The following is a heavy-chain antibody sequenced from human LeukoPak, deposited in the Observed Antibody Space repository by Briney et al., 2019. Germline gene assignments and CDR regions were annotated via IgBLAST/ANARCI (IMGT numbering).Heavy chain of an antibody. J-gene: IGHJ6*03. CDR3: ARTGYRDYYYYMDV. CDR2: IKQDGSEK. CDR1: GFTFSSYW. V-gene: IGHV3-7*01. D-gene: IGHD3-9*01. Sequence: SGGSLRLSCAASGFTFSSYWMSWVRQAPGKGLEWVANIKQDGSEKHYVDSVKGRFTISRDNAKNSLYLQMNSLRAEDTAVYYCARTGYRDYYYYMDVWGKGTTVTVSS.